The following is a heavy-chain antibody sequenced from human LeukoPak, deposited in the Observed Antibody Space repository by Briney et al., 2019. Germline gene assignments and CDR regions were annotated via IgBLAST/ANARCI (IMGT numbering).Heavy chain of an antibody. CDR2: ISGSGGST. CDR3: AVVRGVISQVQGPNDY. V-gene: IGHV3-23*01. D-gene: IGHD3-10*02. CDR1: GFTFSSYA. Sequence: GGSLRLSCAASGFTFSSYAMSWVRQAPGRGLEWVSAISGSGGSTYYADSVKGRFTISRDNSKNTLYLEMNSLRAEDTAVYYCAVVRGVISQVQGPNDYWGQGTLVTVSS. J-gene: IGHJ4*02.